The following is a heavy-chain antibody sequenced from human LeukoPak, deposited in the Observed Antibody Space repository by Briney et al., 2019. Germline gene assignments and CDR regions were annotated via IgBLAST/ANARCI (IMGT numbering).Heavy chain of an antibody. CDR2: INHSGST. CDR3: ARRRVVVTAYDY. CDR1: GGSFSGYY. V-gene: IGHV4-34*01. Sequence: SETLSLTCAVYGGSFSGYYWSWIRQPPGKGLEWIGEINHSGSTNYNPSLKSRVTISVNTSKNQFSLKLSSVTAADTAVYYCARRRVVVTAYDYWGQGTLVTVSS. J-gene: IGHJ4*02. D-gene: IGHD3-22*01.